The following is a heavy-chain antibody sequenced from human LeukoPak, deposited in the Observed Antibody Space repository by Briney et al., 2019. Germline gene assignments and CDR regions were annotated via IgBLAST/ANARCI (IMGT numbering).Heavy chain of an antibody. Sequence: PGGSLRLSCAASGFTFSSYGMHWVRQAPGKGLEWVAVISYDGSNKYYADSVKGRFTISRDNSKNTLYLQMNSLRAEDTAVYYCAPQNDILTGYPHAFDIWGQGTMVTVSS. CDR2: ISYDGSNK. CDR1: GFTFSSYG. D-gene: IGHD3-9*01. CDR3: APQNDILTGYPHAFDI. V-gene: IGHV3-30*03. J-gene: IGHJ3*02.